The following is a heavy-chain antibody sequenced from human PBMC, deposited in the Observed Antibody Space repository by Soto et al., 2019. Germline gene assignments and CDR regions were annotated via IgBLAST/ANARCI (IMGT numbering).Heavy chain of an antibody. J-gene: IGHJ4*02. CDR3: AKERFGYSYGSHPFDY. D-gene: IGHD5-18*01. V-gene: IGHV3-23*01. CDR1: GFTFSSYA. CDR2: ISGSGGST. Sequence: GGSLRLSCAASGFTFSSYAMSWVRQAPGKGLEWVSAISGSGGSTYYADSVKGRFTISRDKSKNTLYLQMNSLRAEDTAVYYGAKERFGYSYGSHPFDYWGQGTLVTVSS.